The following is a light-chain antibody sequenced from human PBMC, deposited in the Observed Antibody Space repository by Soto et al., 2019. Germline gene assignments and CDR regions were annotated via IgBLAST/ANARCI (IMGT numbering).Light chain of an antibody. CDR2: DVS. Sequence: QSALTQPRSVSGSPGQSVTISCTGTSSDVGGYNYVSWYQQHPGKAPKLMIYDVSKRPSEVPDRFSGSKSGNTASLTISGLQAEDEADYYCCSYAGSYTLAFGGGTKLTVL. J-gene: IGLJ2*01. CDR3: CSYAGSYTLA. V-gene: IGLV2-11*01. CDR1: SSDVGGYNY.